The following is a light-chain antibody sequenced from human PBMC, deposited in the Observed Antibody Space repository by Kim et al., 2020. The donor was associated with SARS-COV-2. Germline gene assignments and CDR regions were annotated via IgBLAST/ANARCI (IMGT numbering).Light chain of an antibody. J-gene: IGKJ2*02. CDR3: QQYGSSPPCT. V-gene: IGKV3-20*01. CDR1: QSVSSSY. CDR2: GAS. Sequence: EIVLTQSPGTLSLSPGERATLSCRASQSVSSSYLAWYQQKPGQAPRLLIYGASSRATGIPDRFSGIGSGTDFTLTISRLEPEDFAVYYCQQYGSSPPCTFGQGTKLEI.